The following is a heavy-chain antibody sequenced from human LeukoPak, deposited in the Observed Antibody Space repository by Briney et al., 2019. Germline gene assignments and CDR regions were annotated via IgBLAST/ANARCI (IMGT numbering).Heavy chain of an antibody. J-gene: IGHJ6*02. Sequence: GASVKVSCKASGYTFTSYYMHWVRQAPGQGLEWMGIINPSGGSTSYAQKFQGRVTMTRDTSTSTVYMELSSLRSEDTAVYHCAGSYCSGGSCHGPYYYYYGMDVWGQGTTVTVSS. CDR2: INPSGGST. CDR3: AGSYCSGGSCHGPYYYYYGMDV. V-gene: IGHV1-46*01. CDR1: GYTFTSYY. D-gene: IGHD2-15*01.